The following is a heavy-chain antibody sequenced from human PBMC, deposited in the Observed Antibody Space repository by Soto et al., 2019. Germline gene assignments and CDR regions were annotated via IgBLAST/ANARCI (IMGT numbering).Heavy chain of an antibody. CDR1: GGSISSSSYY. J-gene: IGHJ6*02. CDR2: IYYSGST. V-gene: IGHV4-39*01. D-gene: IGHD2-2*01. CDR3: ARLRIADYAYYYYGMDV. Sequence: SETLSLTCTVSGGSISSSSYYWGWIRQPPGKGLEWIGSIYYSGSTYYNPSLKSRVTISVDTPKNQFSLKLSSVTAADTAVYYCARLRIADYAYYYYGMDVWGQGTTVTVSS.